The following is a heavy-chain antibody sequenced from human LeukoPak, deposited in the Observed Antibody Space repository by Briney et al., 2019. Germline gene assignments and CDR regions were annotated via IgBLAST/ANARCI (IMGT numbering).Heavy chain of an antibody. CDR1: GGSFSGYY. CDR3: ARGSGRMEGMDV. D-gene: IGHD1-1*01. V-gene: IGHV4-34*01. CDR2: INHCGST. Sequence: SSETLSLTCAVYGGSFSGYYWSWIRQPPGKGLEWIGEINHCGSTNYNPSLKSRVTISVDTSKNQFSLKLSSVAAADTAVYYCARGSGRMEGMDVWGQGTTVTVSS. J-gene: IGHJ6*02.